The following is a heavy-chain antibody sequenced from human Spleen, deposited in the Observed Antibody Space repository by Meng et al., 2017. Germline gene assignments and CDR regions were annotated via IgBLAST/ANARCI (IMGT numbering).Heavy chain of an antibody. J-gene: IGHJ6*02. CDR3: ARSSSYYDSSGYYSNYYYGMDV. CDR1: GFTFSSYA. V-gene: IGHV3-30*04. D-gene: IGHD3-22*01. Sequence: GGSLRLSCAASGFTFSSYAMHWVRQAPGKGLEWVAVISYDGSNKYYADSVKGRFTISRDNSKNTLYLQMNSLRAEDTAVYYCARSSSYYDSSGYYSNYYYGMDVWGQGTTVTVSS. CDR2: ISYDGSNK.